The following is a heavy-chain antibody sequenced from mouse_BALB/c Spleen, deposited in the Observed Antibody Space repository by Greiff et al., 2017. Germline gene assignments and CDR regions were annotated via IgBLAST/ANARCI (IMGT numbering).Heavy chain of an antibody. V-gene: IGHV7-3*02. CDR1: GFTFTDYY. Sequence: EVMLVESGGGLVQPGGSLRLSCATSGFTFTDYYMSWVRQPPGKALEWLGFIRNKANGYTTEYSASVKGRFTISRDNSQSILYLQMNTLRAEDSATYYCARDHTASTMITTVWYFDVWGAGTTVTVSS. CDR2: IRNKANGYTT. J-gene: IGHJ1*01. CDR3: ARDHTASTMITTVWYFDV. D-gene: IGHD2-4*01.